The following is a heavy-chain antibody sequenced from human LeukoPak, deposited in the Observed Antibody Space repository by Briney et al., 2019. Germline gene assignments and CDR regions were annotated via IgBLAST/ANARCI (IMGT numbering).Heavy chain of an antibody. J-gene: IGHJ4*02. CDR3: ARVMTTVTTYDY. D-gene: IGHD4-17*01. CDR2: INPNSGGT. Sequence: GASVKVSCKASGYTFTGYYMHWVRQAPGQGLEWMGWINPNSGGTNYAQKFQGRVTMTGDTSISTAYMELSRLRSDDTAVYYCARVMTTVTTYDYWGQGTLVTVSS. CDR1: GYTFTGYY. V-gene: IGHV1-2*02.